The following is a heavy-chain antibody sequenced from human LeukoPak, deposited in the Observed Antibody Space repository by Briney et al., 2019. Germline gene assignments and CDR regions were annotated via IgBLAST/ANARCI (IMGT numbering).Heavy chain of an antibody. CDR1: GFTFSSYW. J-gene: IGHJ4*02. CDR3: ARGGPERFFDY. V-gene: IGHV3-7*01. Sequence: PGGSLRLSCAASGFTFSSYWMSWVRQAPGKGLEWVANIKQDGSEKYYVDSVKGRFTISRDNSKNTLYLQMNSLRAEDTAVYYCARGGPERFFDYWGQGTLVTVSS. CDR2: IKQDGSEK.